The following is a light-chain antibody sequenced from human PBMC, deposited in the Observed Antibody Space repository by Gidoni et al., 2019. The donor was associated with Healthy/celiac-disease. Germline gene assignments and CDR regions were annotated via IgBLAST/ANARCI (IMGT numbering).Light chain of an antibody. J-gene: IGLJ3*02. CDR2: RNN. Sequence: QSVLTPPPPASGPPGQRVTISFSGSSSNIGSNYVYWYQQLPGTAPKLLIYRNNQRPSGVPDRFSGSKSGTSASLAISGLRSEDEADYYCAAWDDSLSGPVFGGGTKLTVL. CDR3: AAWDDSLSGPV. CDR1: SSNIGSNY. V-gene: IGLV1-47*01.